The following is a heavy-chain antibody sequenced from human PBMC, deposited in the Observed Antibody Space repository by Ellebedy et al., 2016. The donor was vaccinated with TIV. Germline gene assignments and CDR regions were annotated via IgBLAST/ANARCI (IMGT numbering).Heavy chain of an antibody. CDR3: ARGQGWIDY. CDR1: GFTFSNYW. D-gene: IGHD6-19*01. J-gene: IGHJ4*02. Sequence: GESLKISXTASGFTFSNYWMHWVRQVPGKGLVWVSSISSDGSTTGYADSVKGRFTISRDNAKNTLYLQMNSLRAEDTAVYYCARGQGWIDYWGQGTLVTVSS. CDR2: ISSDGSTT. V-gene: IGHV3-74*01.